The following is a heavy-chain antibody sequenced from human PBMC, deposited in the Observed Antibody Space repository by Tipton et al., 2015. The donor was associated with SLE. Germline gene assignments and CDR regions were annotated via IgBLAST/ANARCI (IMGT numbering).Heavy chain of an antibody. CDR1: GFTFSSYG. CDR3: ARPRWFGDPKGAFDI. D-gene: IGHD3-10*01. Sequence: SLRLSCAASGFTFSSYGMHWVRQAPGKGLEWVAVIWYDGSNKYYADSVKGRFTISRDNSKNTLYLQMNSLRAEDTAVYYCARPRWFGDPKGAFDIWGQGTMVTVSS. J-gene: IGHJ3*02. CDR2: IWYDGSNK. V-gene: IGHV3-33*01.